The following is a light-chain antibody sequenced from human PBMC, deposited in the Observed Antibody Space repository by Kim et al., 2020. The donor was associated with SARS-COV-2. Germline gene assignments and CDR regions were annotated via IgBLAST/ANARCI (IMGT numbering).Light chain of an antibody. CDR1: QSVSSNL. V-gene: IGKV3-20*01. J-gene: IGKJ1*01. CDR2: GAS. Sequence: SPRERATLACRASQSVSSNLLAWYQQKPGQAPRLLIYGASSRATGIPDRFSGSGSGTDFTLTISRLEPEDCAVYYCQQYGNPPRTFGQGTKVDIK. CDR3: QQYGNPPRT.